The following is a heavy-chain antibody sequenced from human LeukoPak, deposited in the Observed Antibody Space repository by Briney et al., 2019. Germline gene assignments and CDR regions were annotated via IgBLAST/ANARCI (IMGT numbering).Heavy chain of an antibody. CDR2: INSGGST. J-gene: IGHJ4*02. Sequence: PGGSLRLSCAASGLPVSSNYMSWVRQARGEGRVWVPDINSGGSTYNADSVKGRFTISRDNSKNTLYLQMNSLRAEDTAVYYCASSGLWIGQYYFDYWGQGTLVTVSS. D-gene: IGHD6-19*01. CDR1: GLPVSSNY. CDR3: ASSGLWIGQYYFDY. V-gene: IGHV3-66*02.